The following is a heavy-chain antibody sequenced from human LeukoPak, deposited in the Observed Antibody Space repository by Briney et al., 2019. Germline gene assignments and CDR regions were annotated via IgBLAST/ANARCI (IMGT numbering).Heavy chain of an antibody. CDR1: GGSISSSNW. J-gene: IGHJ4*02. D-gene: IGHD6-13*01. CDR3: ASRQGIAAAGTGGFDY. CDR2: IYHSGST. V-gene: IGHV4-4*02. Sequence: PSGTLSLTCAVSGGSISSSNWWSWVRPPPGKGLEWVGEIYHSGSTNYNPSLKSRVTISVDKSKNQFSLKLSSVTAADTAVYYCASRQGIAAAGTGGFDYWGQGTLVTVSS.